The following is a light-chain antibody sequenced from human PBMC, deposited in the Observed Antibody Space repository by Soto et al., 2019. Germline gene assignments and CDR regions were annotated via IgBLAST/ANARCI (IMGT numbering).Light chain of an antibody. J-gene: IGLJ2*01. Sequence: QSALTQPTSVSGSPGQSLTISCTGTSSDVGNYNLVSWYQQHPGKAPKLMIYEGTKRPSGVSDRFSGSKSGNTASLTISGLQAEEEADYSCCSYAGSTVVFGGGTKLTVL. V-gene: IGLV2-23*01. CDR2: EGT. CDR1: SSDVGNYNL. CDR3: CSYAGSTVV.